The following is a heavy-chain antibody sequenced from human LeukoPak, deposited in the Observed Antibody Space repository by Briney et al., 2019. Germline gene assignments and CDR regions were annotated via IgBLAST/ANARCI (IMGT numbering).Heavy chain of an antibody. CDR1: GFTFSSYA. D-gene: IGHD3-22*01. Sequence: GGSLRLSCAASGFTFSSYAMSWVRQAPGKGLEWVSAISGSGGTTYYADSVKGRFTISRDNSKNTLHLQMNSLRAEDTAIHYCAKDGHYYYDSSGYYFLDYWGQGTLVTVSS. CDR2: ISGSGGTT. V-gene: IGHV3-23*01. CDR3: AKDGHYYYDSSGYYFLDY. J-gene: IGHJ4*02.